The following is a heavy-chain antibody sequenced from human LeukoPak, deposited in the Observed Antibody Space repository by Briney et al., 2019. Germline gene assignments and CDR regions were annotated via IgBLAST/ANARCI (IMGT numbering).Heavy chain of an antibody. CDR2: MNPNSGNT. CDR3: ARDSSGWYHWFDP. V-gene: IGHV1-8*01. Sequence: GASVRVSCKASGYTFTSYEINWVRQAPGQGLEWMGWMNPNSGNTGYAQKFQGRVTMTRNTSISTAYMELSSLRSEDTAVYYCARDSSGWYHWFDPWGQGTLVTVSS. J-gene: IGHJ5*02. CDR1: GYTFTSYE. D-gene: IGHD6-19*01.